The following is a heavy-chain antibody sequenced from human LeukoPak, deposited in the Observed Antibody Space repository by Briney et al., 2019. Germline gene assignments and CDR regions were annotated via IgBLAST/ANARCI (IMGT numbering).Heavy chain of an antibody. CDR2: IYYSGST. D-gene: IGHD6-25*01. CDR3: ARGSGNPYFDY. Sequence: SETLSLTCTVSGGSISSYYWSWIRQPPGKGLEWIGYIYYSGSTNYNPSLKSRVTISVDTSKNQFSLKLNSVTAADTAVYYCARGSGNPYFDYWGQGTLVTVSS. V-gene: IGHV4-59*01. CDR1: GGSISSYY. J-gene: IGHJ4*02.